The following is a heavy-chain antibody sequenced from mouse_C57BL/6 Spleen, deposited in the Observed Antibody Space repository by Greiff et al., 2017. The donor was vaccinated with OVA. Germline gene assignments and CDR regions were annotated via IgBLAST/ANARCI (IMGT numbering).Heavy chain of an antibody. D-gene: IGHD3-1*01. CDR2: IYPGDGDT. Sequence: QVQLQQSGPELVKPGASVKISCKASGYAFSSSWMNWVKQRPGKGLEWIGRIYPGDGDTNYNGKFKGKATLTADKSSSTAYMQLSSLTSEDSAVYFCARVGGHPDWGQGTLVTVSA. J-gene: IGHJ3*01. CDR3: ARVGGHPD. V-gene: IGHV1-82*01. CDR1: GYAFSSSW.